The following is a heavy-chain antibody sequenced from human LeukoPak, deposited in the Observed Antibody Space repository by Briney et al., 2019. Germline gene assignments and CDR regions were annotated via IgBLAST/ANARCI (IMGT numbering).Heavy chain of an antibody. V-gene: IGHV1-2*02. CDR1: GYTFTDYY. CDR3: ARDISTYYYYYMDV. D-gene: IGHD2-2*01. J-gene: IGHJ6*03. CDR2: INPNSGGT. Sequence: ASVKVSCKASGYTFTDYYLHWVRQAPGQGLEWMGWINPNSGGTNYAQKFQGRVTMTRDTSITTAYMELSRLGSDDTAMYYCARDISTYYYYYMDVWGKGTTVTVSS.